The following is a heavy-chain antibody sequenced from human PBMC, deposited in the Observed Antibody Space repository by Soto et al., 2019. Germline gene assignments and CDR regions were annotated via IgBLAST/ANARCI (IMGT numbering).Heavy chain of an antibody. V-gene: IGHV3-30*18. Sequence: GGSLRLSCAASGFTFSSFGMHWVRQAPGKGLEWVAVISNDGNNDYFADSVKDRFTISRDNSKNTLFLQMSSLSVEDTAVYYCAKDNFESSGYYSIRTPWFDPRGQGTLVTVSS. CDR1: GFTFSSFG. CDR2: ISNDGNND. CDR3: AKDNFESSGYYSIRTPWFDP. J-gene: IGHJ5*02. D-gene: IGHD3-22*01.